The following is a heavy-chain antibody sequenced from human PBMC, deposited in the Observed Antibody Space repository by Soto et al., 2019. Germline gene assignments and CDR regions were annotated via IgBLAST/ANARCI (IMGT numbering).Heavy chain of an antibody. J-gene: IGHJ4*02. V-gene: IGHV3-53*01. CDR2: IYSGGST. Sequence: EVQLVESGGGLIQPGGSLRLSCAASEFTVSSNHMSWVRQAPGKGLEWVSVIYSGGSTYYADSVKGRFNISRDHSENTLYLQMNSLRAEDTAFYYCASQSTYTFDYWGQGTLVTVSS. D-gene: IGHD3-16*01. CDR1: EFTVSSNH. CDR3: ASQSTYTFDY.